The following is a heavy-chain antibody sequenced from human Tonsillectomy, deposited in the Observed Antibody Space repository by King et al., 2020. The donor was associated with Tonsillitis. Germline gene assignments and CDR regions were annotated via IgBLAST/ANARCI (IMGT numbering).Heavy chain of an antibody. D-gene: IGHD2-2*01. J-gene: IGHJ4*02. V-gene: IGHV4-61*02. Sequence: QLQESGPGLVKPSQTLSLTCTVSGGSINSGSYYWSWIRQPAGKGLEWIGRIYTSGSANYNPSLRSRVTISVDTSKNQFSLKLSSVTAADTAVYYCARFPLTFYCSSPNSLDYWGLGTLVTVSS. CDR3: ARFPLTFYCSSPNSLDY. CDR2: IYTSGSA. CDR1: GGSINSGSYY.